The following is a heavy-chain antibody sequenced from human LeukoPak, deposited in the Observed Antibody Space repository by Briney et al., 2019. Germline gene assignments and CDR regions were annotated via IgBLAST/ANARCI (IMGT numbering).Heavy chain of an antibody. D-gene: IGHD6-19*01. CDR1: GFTFSSYG. CDR3: TRDTEYSSGWYYFDY. V-gene: IGHV3-33*08. Sequence: QPGRSLRLSCAASGFTFSSYGMHWVRQAPGKGLEWVAVIWYDGTNRYYADSVKGRFTISRDNSKNTLYLQMNSLRAEDTAVYYCTRDTEYSSGWYYFDYWGQGTLVTVSS. J-gene: IGHJ4*02. CDR2: IWYDGTNR.